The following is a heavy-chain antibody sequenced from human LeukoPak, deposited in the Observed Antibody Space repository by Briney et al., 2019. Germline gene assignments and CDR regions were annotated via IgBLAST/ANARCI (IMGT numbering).Heavy chain of an antibody. V-gene: IGHV3-21*01. J-gene: IGHJ2*01. D-gene: IGHD4-17*01. Sequence: GGSLRLSCAASGFTFSSYSMNWVRQAPGKGLEWVSSISSSSSYIYYADSVKGRFTISRDNAKNSLYLQMNSLRAEDTAVYYCARANGDYLAWYFDLWGRGTLVTVCS. CDR3: ARANGDYLAWYFDL. CDR2: ISSSSSYI. CDR1: GFTFSSYS.